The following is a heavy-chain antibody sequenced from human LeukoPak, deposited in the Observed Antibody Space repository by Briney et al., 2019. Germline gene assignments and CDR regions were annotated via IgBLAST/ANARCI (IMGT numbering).Heavy chain of an antibody. D-gene: IGHD3-10*01. V-gene: IGHV3-7*01. CDR3: VREGRGGYLDY. CDR1: GFAFSSYW. J-gene: IGHJ4*02. CDR2: IKEDGSQN. Sequence: AGSLRLSCAASGFAFSSYWASWVRQAPGKGLEWVANIKEDGSQNYYVDPVKGRFTISRDNAKNSLYLQMSSLRVEDTAVYYCVREGRGGYLDYWGQGTLVTVSS.